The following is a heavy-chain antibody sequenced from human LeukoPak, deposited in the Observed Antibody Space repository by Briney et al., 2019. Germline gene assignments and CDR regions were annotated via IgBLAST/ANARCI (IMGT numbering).Heavy chain of an antibody. Sequence: ASVKVSCKVSGYTLTELSMHWVRQAPGQGLEWMGIINPSGGSTSYAQKFQGRVTMTRDTSTSTVYMELSSLRSEDTAVYYCARVSHVSGSYVVDYWGQGTLVTVSS. CDR2: INPSGGST. D-gene: IGHD1-26*01. CDR3: ARVSHVSGSYVVDY. J-gene: IGHJ4*02. CDR1: GYTLTELS. V-gene: IGHV1-46*01.